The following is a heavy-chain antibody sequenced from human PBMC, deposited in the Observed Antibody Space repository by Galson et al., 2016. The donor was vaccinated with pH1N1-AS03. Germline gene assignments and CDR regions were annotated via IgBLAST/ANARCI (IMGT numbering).Heavy chain of an antibody. J-gene: IGHJ3*02. V-gene: IGHV3-9*01. D-gene: IGHD3/OR15-3a*01. CDR3: IKGGAASADFFDI. Sequence: SLRLSCAVSGFRFDDYAMHWVRQAPGKGLEWVPSIRWNSNKIDYADSVKGRLTISRDRAKNSLHLQMNSLRAEDTALYYCIKGGAASADFFDIWGQGTMVTVSS. CDR1: GFRFDDYA. CDR2: IRWNSNKI.